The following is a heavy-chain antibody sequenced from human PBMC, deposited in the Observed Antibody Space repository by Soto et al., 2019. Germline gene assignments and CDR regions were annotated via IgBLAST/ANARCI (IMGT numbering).Heavy chain of an antibody. CDR3: ARDRIAGSKYYYGMDV. Sequence: QVQLVQSGAAVKKPGSSVRVSCKASGGTFSSYAISWVRQAPGQGLEWMGGIIPIFGTENYAQKFQGRVTITADESTSTAYMELSSLRSEDTAVYYCARDRIAGSKYYYGMDVWGQGTTVTGSS. J-gene: IGHJ6*02. D-gene: IGHD6-13*01. CDR2: IIPIFGTE. V-gene: IGHV1-69*01. CDR1: GGTFSSYA.